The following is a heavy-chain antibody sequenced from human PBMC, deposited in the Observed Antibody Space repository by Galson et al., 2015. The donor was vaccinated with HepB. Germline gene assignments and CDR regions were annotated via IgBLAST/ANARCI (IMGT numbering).Heavy chain of an antibody. CDR1: GYTFTRYG. D-gene: IGHD3-3*01. CDR2: ISAYNGNT. Sequence: SVKVSCKASGYTFTRYGISWVRQAPGQGLEWMGWISAYNGNTNYAQKLQGRVTMTRDTSTSTVYMELSSLRSEDTAVYYCARGTTIFGVAEGGWFDPWGQGTLVTVSS. J-gene: IGHJ5*02. V-gene: IGHV1-18*04. CDR3: ARGTTIFGVAEGGWFDP.